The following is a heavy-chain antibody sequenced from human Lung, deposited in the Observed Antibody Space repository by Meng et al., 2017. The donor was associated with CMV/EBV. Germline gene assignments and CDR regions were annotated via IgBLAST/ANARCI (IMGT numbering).Heavy chain of an antibody. CDR2: IYDSGST. CDR1: GGSISGSGYF. Sequence: LSCTVSGGSISGSGYFWSWIRQHPEKGLEWIGFIYDSGSTDYNPSLKSRLTISVDTSKNQFSLKLTSVTAADTAVYYCARGPGPITISGSDGFDIWXQGTXVTVSS. D-gene: IGHD3-3*01. CDR3: ARGPGPITISGSDGFDI. V-gene: IGHV4-31*03. J-gene: IGHJ3*02.